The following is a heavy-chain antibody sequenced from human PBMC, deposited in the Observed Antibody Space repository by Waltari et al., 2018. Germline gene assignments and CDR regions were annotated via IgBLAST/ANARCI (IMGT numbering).Heavy chain of an antibody. D-gene: IGHD6-19*01. CDR3: AIKTYSTGWHYFDS. CDR1: GFTFSNYA. CDR2: KSGSNDGRT. Sequence: EVQLLESGGGLVQPGGSLRLSCATSGFTFSNYAMSWVRQAPGKGVEGVATKSGSNDGRTYNADAVKGRFTISRDNSKNTLYLQMNSLRAEDTAVYYCAIKTYSTGWHYFDSWGQGTRVTVSS. J-gene: IGHJ4*02. V-gene: IGHV3-23*01.